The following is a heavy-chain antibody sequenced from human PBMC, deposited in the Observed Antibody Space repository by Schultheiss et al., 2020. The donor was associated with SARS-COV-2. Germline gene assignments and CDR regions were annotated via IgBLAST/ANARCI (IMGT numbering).Heavy chain of an antibody. V-gene: IGHV4-39*01. CDR3: ARAPGSSSWYFFDY. J-gene: IGHJ4*02. CDR1: GGSISSSSYY. Sequence: SETLSLTCTVSGGSISSSSYYWGWIRQPPGKGLEWIGSIYYSGSTYYNPSLKSRVTISVDTSKNQFSLKLSSVTAADTAVYYCARAPGSSSWYFFDYWGQGTLVTVSS. D-gene: IGHD6-13*01. CDR2: IYYSGST.